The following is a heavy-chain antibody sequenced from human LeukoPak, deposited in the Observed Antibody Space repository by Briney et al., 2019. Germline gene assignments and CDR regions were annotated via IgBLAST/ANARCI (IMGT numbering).Heavy chain of an antibody. CDR3: AKDRNPIADYYFDI. CDR1: GFTFSTYA. Sequence: PGGSLRLSCAASGFTFSTYAMHWVRQSPGKGLEWVAVISYDGRDKHHADSVKGRFTISRDNSKETLYLQMTSLRAEDTAVYYCAKDRNPIADYYFDIWGPGNPGSVSS. J-gene: IGHJ4*03. CDR2: ISYDGRDK. V-gene: IGHV3-30*18. D-gene: IGHD1-14*01.